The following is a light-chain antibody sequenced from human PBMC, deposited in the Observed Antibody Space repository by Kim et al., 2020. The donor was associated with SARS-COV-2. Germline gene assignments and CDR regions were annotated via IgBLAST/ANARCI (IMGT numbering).Light chain of an antibody. Sequence: VPPGQTACRTCSGDSLGDKYPFWFQQKPGPPPVLVIYKDIKRTSGIPERFSGSNSGNTATLTISGTQPMDEAEYYCQTWDGGTAVVFGGGTQLTVL. CDR3: QTWDGGTAVV. V-gene: IGLV3-1*01. CDR1: SLGDKY. CDR2: KDI. J-gene: IGLJ3*02.